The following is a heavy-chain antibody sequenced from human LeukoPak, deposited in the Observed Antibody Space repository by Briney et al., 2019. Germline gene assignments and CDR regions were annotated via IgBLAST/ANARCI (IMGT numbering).Heavy chain of an antibody. CDR1: GITFSSYT. Sequence: PGGSLRLSCAASGITFSSYTMNWVRQAPGKGLEWVSSIGTSSSYIYYADSVKGRFTISRDNAKNSLYLQMNSLRAEDTAVYYCARRYGDYVGSFEYWGQGTLVTVSS. V-gene: IGHV3-21*01. D-gene: IGHD4-17*01. CDR3: ARRYGDYVGSFEY. J-gene: IGHJ4*02. CDR2: IGTSSSYI.